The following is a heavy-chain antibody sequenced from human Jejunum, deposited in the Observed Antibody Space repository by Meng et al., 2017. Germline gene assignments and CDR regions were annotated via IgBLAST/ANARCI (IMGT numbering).Heavy chain of an antibody. CDR2: MDYRGST. J-gene: IGHJ4*02. V-gene: IGHV4-30-4*01. D-gene: IGHD2-2*01. CDR3: ARGELLWDY. CDR1: GDSIRSGEYF. Sequence: QVPLQESGPGLLKPSQTPSLTCTVSGDSIRSGEYFWSWISQPPGKGLEWIGYMDYRGSTFYNPSLKSRVTISVDTSKNQFSLKLSSVTAADTAVYFCARGELLWDYWGQGTLVTVSS.